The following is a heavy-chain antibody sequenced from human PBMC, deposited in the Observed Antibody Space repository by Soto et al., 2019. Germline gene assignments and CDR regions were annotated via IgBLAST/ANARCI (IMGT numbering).Heavy chain of an antibody. Sequence: GASVKVSCKASGYTFISFGISWVRQAPGQGLEWMGWISAHNGNTNYAQKFQGRVTMTTETSTTTAYMELRSLRSDDTAVYYCAKFSAAAGIFDYWGQGTLVTVSS. CDR2: ISAHNGNT. CDR1: GYTFISFG. CDR3: AKFSAAAGIFDY. J-gene: IGHJ4*02. V-gene: IGHV1-18*01. D-gene: IGHD6-13*01.